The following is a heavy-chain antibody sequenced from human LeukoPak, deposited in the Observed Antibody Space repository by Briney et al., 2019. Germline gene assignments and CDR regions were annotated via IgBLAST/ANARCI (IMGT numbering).Heavy chain of an antibody. CDR1: GFTVSSNY. Sequence: GGSLRLSCAASGFTVSSNYMSWVRQAPGKGLEWVSVIYSGGSTYYSDSVKGRFTISRDNSKNTLYLQMNSLRAEDTAVYYCARHEGARYDSGYFDYWGQGTLVTVSS. V-gene: IGHV3-53*01. CDR2: IYSGGST. J-gene: IGHJ4*02. D-gene: IGHD3-22*01. CDR3: ARHEGARYDSGYFDY.